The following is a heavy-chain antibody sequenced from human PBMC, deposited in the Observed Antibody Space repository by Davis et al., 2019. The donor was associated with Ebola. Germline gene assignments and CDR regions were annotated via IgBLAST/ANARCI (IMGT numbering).Heavy chain of an antibody. Sequence: LSLTCAAPGFLFSSYAMSWVRQAPGRGLEWVSSISASGGATFYADSVKGRIVMSRDNSNDTLYLRMNNLRAEDTAIYYCAKDLTSYYGSGDFFDYWGQGILVTVSS. CDR2: ISASGGAT. V-gene: IGHV3-23*01. J-gene: IGHJ4*02. CDR3: AKDLTSYYGSGDFFDY. CDR1: GFLFSSYA. D-gene: IGHD3-10*01.